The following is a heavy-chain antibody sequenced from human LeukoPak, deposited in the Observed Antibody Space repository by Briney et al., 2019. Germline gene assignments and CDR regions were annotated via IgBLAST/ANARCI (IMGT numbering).Heavy chain of an antibody. CDR1: GGSISSSSYY. J-gene: IGHJ3*02. CDR3: ARVGDYGNDAFDI. Sequence: SETLSLTCTVSGGSISSSSYYWSWIRQPPGKGLEWIGYIYYSGSTNYNPSLKSRVTISVDTSKNQFSLKLSSVTAADTAVYYCARVGDYGNDAFDIWGQGTMVTVSS. CDR2: IYYSGST. D-gene: IGHD3-16*01. V-gene: IGHV4-61*01.